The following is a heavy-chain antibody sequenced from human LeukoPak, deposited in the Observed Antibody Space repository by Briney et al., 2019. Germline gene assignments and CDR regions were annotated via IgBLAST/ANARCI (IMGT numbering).Heavy chain of an antibody. V-gene: IGHV3-23*01. CDR2: ISGSGGST. J-gene: IGHJ4*02. CDR1: GFTFSSYW. Sequence: PGGSLRLSCAASGFTFSSYWMSWVRQAPGKGLDWVSAISGSGGSTYYADSVKGRFTISRDNSKNTLYLQMNSLRADDTAVYYCAKTPLSVAPGDFFDYWGQGTLVTVSS. CDR3: AKTPLSVAPGDFFDY. D-gene: IGHD6-19*01.